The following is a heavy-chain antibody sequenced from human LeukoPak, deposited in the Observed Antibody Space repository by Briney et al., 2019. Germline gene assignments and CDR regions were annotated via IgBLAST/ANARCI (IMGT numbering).Heavy chain of an antibody. J-gene: IGHJ5*02. CDR2: IIPIFGTA. CDR1: GGTFSSYA. D-gene: IGHD3-16*01. CDR3: ARDRPGRITFALNWFDP. V-gene: IGHV1-69*05. Sequence: GASVEVSCKASGGTFSSYAISWVRQAPGQGLEWMGRIIPIFGTANYAQKFQGRVTITTDESTSTAYMELSSLRSEDTAVYYCARDRPGRITFALNWFDPWGQGTLVTVSS.